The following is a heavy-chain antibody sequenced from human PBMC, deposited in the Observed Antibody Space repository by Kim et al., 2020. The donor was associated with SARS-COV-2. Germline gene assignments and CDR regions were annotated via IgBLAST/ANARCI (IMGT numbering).Heavy chain of an antibody. CDR3: ARFVVYAFDI. CDR2: ST. V-gene: IGHV4-4*09. J-gene: IGHJ3*02. D-gene: IGHD2-21*01. Sequence: STNTNPSPKSRVTISVDTSKNQFSRKLSSVTAADTAVYYCARFVVYAFDIWGQGTMVTVSS.